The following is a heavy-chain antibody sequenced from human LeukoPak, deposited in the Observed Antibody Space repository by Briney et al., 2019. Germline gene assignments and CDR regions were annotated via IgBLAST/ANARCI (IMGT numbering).Heavy chain of an antibody. CDR3: ARDYWESGVGDLDNWFDP. Sequence: ASVKVSCKASGGTFSSYAISWVRQAPGQGLEWMGWISAYNGNTNYAQKLQGRVTMTTDTSTSTAYMELRSLRSDDTAVYYCARDYWESGVGDLDNWFDPWGQGTLVTVSS. CDR2: ISAYNGNT. CDR1: GGTFSSYA. J-gene: IGHJ5*02. V-gene: IGHV1-18*01. D-gene: IGHD1-26*01.